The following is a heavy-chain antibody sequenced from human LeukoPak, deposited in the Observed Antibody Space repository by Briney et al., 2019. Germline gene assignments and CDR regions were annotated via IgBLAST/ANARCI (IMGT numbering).Heavy chain of an antibody. CDR1: GFTVSSNY. V-gene: IGHV3-66*01. CDR3: ATSYSSSYLFDY. D-gene: IGHD6-6*01. Sequence: HPGGSLRLSCAASGFTVSSNYMSWVRQAPGKGLEWVSVIYSGGSTYYADSVKGRFTISRDNSKNTLYLQMNSLRAEDTAVYYCATSYSSSYLFDYWGQGTLVTVSS. CDR2: IYSGGST. J-gene: IGHJ4*02.